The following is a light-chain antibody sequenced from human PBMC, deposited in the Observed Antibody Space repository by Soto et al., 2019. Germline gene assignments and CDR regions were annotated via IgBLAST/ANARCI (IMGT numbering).Light chain of an antibody. J-gene: IGLJ2*01. CDR3: SSYTTSSTVV. CDR1: SSDVGAYGY. CDR2: EVS. Sequence: QSVLTQPASVSGSPGQSITISCTGTSSDVGAYGYVSWYQQHPGKAPKLMIYEVSYRPSGVSNRFSGSKSGNAASLTISGLQXEXEADYYCSSYTTSSTVVFGGGTKL. V-gene: IGLV2-14*01.